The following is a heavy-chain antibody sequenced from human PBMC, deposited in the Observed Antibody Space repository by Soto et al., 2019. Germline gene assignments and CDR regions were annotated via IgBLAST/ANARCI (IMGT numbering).Heavy chain of an antibody. V-gene: IGHV1-18*01. D-gene: IGHD3-9*01. CDR3: ARGGVLRYFDWFEGGYYFDY. J-gene: IGHJ4*02. Sequence: ASVNVYWKASGYSFTIYGISWGRQAPRQGLEWMGWISAYNGNTNYAQKLQGRVTMTTDTSTSTAYMELRSLRSDDTAVYYCARGGVLRYFDWFEGGYYFDYWGQGTLVTVSS. CDR1: GYSFTIYG. CDR2: ISAYNGNT.